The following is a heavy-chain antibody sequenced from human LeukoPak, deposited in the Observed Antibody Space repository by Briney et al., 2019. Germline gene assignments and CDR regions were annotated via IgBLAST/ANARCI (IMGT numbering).Heavy chain of an antibody. CDR3: ARLRYIAAAGPTGFDP. D-gene: IGHD6-13*01. J-gene: IGHJ5*02. Sequence: KSSETLSLTCTVSGGSISSSSYYWGWIRQPPGKGLEWIGSIYYSGSTYYNPSLKSRVTISVDKSKNQFSLKLSSVTAADTAVYYCARLRYIAAAGPTGFDPWGQGTLVTVSS. CDR2: IYYSGST. V-gene: IGHV4-39*07. CDR1: GGSISSSSYY.